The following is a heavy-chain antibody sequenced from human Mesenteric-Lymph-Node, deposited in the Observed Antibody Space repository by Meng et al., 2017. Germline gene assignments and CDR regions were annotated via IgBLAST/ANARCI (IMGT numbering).Heavy chain of an antibody. Sequence: GESLKISCAASGFTFSSYGVHWVRQAPGKGLEWVAVIWYDGSNKYYADSVKGRFTISRDNPKNTLSLQLNSLRVEDTAVYYCARQHYDSSGDRFDYWGQGTLVTVSS. CDR1: GFTFSSYG. CDR2: IWYDGSNK. D-gene: IGHD3-22*01. J-gene: IGHJ4*02. CDR3: ARQHYDSSGDRFDY. V-gene: IGHV3-33*08.